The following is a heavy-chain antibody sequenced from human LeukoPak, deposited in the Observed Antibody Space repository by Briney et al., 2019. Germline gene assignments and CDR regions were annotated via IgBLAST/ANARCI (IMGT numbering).Heavy chain of an antibody. CDR2: ISSGSTM. D-gene: IGHD6-13*01. Sequence: PGGSLRLSCAGSGFSLSSYSMNWVRQAPGKGLEWVSYISSGSTMDYADSVKGRFTISRDNAKNSLYLQMNSLRVEDTAVYYCARYLSSPPHLVTYYYYMDVWGQGTMVTVSS. CDR1: GFSLSSYS. CDR3: ARYLSSPPHLVTYYYYMDV. V-gene: IGHV3-48*01. J-gene: IGHJ6*03.